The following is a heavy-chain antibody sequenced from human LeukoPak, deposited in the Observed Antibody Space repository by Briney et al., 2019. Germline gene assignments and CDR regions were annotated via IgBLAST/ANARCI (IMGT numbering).Heavy chain of an antibody. CDR3: ARGLSRDSSGYYRGYYYYYYYMDV. CDR1: GFTFSSYW. J-gene: IGHJ6*03. CDR2: IKQDGSEK. D-gene: IGHD3-22*01. V-gene: IGHV3-7*01. Sequence: SGGSLRLSCAASGFTFSSYWMSWVRQAPGKGLEWVANIKQDGSEKYYVDSVKGRFTISRDNAKNSLYLQMNSLRAEDTAVYYCARGLSRDSSGYYRGYYYYYYYMDVWGKGTTVTVSS.